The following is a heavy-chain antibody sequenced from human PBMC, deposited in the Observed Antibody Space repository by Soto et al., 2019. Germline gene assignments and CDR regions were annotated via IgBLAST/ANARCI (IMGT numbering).Heavy chain of an antibody. CDR2: INSDGTTT. J-gene: IGHJ4*02. CDR1: GFTFNNFW. Sequence: EVQLVESGGGLVQPGGSLRLSCAASGFTFNNFWMYWVRQTPEKGLVWVSGINSDGTTTIYADSVKGRFTISRDNAKNTRYLQMNSLTVEDTAIYYCVRDIRWGQGTLVTVSS. V-gene: IGHV3-74*01. CDR3: VRDIR.